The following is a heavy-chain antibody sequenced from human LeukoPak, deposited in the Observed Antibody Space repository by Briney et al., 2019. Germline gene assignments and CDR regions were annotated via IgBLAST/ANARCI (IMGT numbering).Heavy chain of an antibody. CDR1: GFTFTSYN. CDR3: ARDGSGSYYDY. V-gene: IGHV3-64*01. Sequence: GGSLRLSCAASGFTFTSYNIHWARQAPGKGLDYVSAISHNGGSTNYANSVKDRFTISRDNSKNTVYLQMGSLRDEDMAVYYCARDGSGSYYDYWGRGTLVTVSS. CDR2: ISHNGGST. J-gene: IGHJ4*02. D-gene: IGHD1-26*01.